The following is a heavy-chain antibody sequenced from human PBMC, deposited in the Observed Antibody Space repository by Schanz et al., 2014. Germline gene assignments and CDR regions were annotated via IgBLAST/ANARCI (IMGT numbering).Heavy chain of an antibody. CDR3: ARSNYYDNSDYYNSFDY. Sequence: QVQLVQSGAEVKKPGASVKVSCEASRYTFNTYGLNWVRQAPGQGLEWMGWISPYNGNTNYAQKLQGRVTMTADTSTSTAYMDLSSLRPEDTAVYYCARSNYYDNSDYYNSFDYWGQGTLVTVSS. J-gene: IGHJ4*02. D-gene: IGHD3-22*01. V-gene: IGHV1-18*01. CDR2: ISPYNGNT. CDR1: RYTFNTYG.